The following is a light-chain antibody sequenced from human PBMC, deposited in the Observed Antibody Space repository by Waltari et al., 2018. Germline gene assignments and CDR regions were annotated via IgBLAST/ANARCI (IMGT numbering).Light chain of an antibody. CDR2: YAS. CDR3: QQSATLPYT. V-gene: IGKV6-21*01. J-gene: IGKJ2*01. Sequence: EIMLTQSPDFQSVTPKEKVTINCRASQTIGSSLHWYQQKPDQSPKLLIKYASPSFSGVSSGFNGIGSGRDVTLTINSLEGEDVATYYCQQSATLPYTFGQGTKLEMK. CDR1: QTIGSS.